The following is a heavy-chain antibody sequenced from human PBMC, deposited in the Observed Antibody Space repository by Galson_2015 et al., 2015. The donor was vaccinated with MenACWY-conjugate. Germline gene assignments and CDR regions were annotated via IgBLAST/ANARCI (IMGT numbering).Heavy chain of an antibody. Sequence: CLRLSCAASGFTFSSYAMSWVRQAPGKGLEWVSVISGSGGTTYYADSVRGRFTISRDNSKNTLYLQMNSLRAEDTAVYYCAKDYYVDWGQGTLVTVSS. J-gene: IGHJ4*02. CDR1: GFTFSSYA. CDR2: ISGSGGTT. V-gene: IGHV3-23*01. D-gene: IGHD3-10*02. CDR3: AKDYYVD.